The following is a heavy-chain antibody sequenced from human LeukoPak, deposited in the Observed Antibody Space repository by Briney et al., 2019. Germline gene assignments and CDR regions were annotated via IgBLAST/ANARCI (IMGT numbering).Heavy chain of an antibody. CDR3: AKDRPQYYYDSSGPDY. Sequence: GGSLRLSCAASGFTFSSSYGMSWVRQAPGKGLEWVSSISGNGGSTYYPDSVKGRFTISRDNSKNTLYLQMNSLRAEDTAVYYCAKDRPQYYYDSSGPDYWGQGTLVTVSS. J-gene: IGHJ4*02. CDR1: GFTFSSSYG. CDR2: ISGNGGST. D-gene: IGHD3-22*01. V-gene: IGHV3-23*01.